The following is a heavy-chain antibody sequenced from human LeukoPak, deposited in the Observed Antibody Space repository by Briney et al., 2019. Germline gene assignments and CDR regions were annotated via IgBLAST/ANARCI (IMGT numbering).Heavy chain of an antibody. CDR2: IYYSGST. J-gene: IGHJ4*02. CDR1: GGSISSCSYY. CDR3: ARLMVVAATIDY. D-gene: IGHD2-15*01. Sequence: PSETLSLTCTVSGGSISSCSYYWGWIRQPPGKGLEWIGSIYYSGSTYYNPSLKSRVTISVDTSKNQFSLKLSSVTAADTAVYYCARLMVVAATIDYWGQGTLVTVSS. V-gene: IGHV4-39*01.